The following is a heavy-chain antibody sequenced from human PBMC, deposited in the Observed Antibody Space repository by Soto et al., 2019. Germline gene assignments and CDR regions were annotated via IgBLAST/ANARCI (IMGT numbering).Heavy chain of an antibody. D-gene: IGHD3-22*01. CDR3: ARSSDPLDYYDSSGSRPG. V-gene: IGHV3-30-3*01. Sequence: GGSLRLSCAASGFTFSSYAMHWVRQAPGKGLEWVAVISYDGSNKYYADSVKGRFTISRDNSKNTLYLQMNSLRAEDTAVYYCARSSDPLDYYDSSGSRPGWGQGTLVTVSS. J-gene: IGHJ4*02. CDR1: GFTFSSYA. CDR2: ISYDGSNK.